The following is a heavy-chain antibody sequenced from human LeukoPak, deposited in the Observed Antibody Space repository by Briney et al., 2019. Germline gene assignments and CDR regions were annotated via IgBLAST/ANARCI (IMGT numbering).Heavy chain of an antibody. V-gene: IGHV1-8*01. Sequence: GASVKVSCKASGYTFTSYDINWARQATGQGLEWMGWMNPNSGNTGYAQKFQGRVTMTRNTSISTAYMELSSLRSEDTAVYYCARGQTIFSCSGGSCYHPSDYWGQGTLVTVSS. CDR3: ARGQTIFSCSGGSCYHPSDY. CDR1: GYTFTSYD. D-gene: IGHD2-15*01. CDR2: MNPNSGNT. J-gene: IGHJ4*02.